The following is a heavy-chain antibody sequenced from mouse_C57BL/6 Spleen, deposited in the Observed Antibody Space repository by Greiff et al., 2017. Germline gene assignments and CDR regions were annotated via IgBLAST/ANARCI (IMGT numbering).Heavy chain of an antibody. CDR1: GFSFTSYA. CDR3: AGEPGRETDWYFDV. D-gene: IGHD4-1*01. Sequence: QVQLKESGPGLVAPSQTLSITCTVSGFSFTSYAISWVRQPPGKGLEWLGVIWTGGGTNYNTAIRTRLSISKDNSKSQVFLKMNSLQTDDTARYYCAGEPGRETDWYFDVWGTGTTVTVSS. V-gene: IGHV2-9-1*01. J-gene: IGHJ1*03. CDR2: IWTGGGT.